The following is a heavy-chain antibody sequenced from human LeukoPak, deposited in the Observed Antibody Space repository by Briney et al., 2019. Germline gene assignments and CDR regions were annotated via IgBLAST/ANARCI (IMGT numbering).Heavy chain of an antibody. V-gene: IGHV3-48*01. Sequence: GGSLRLSCAASGFTFSSYWMSWVRQAPGKGLEWVSYISSSSSTIYYADSVKGRFTISRDNAKNSLYLQMNSLRAEDTAVYYCARGQYFGDYWGQGTLVTVSS. CDR1: GFTFSSYW. J-gene: IGHJ4*02. D-gene: IGHD2/OR15-2a*01. CDR2: ISSSSSTI. CDR3: ARGQYFGDY.